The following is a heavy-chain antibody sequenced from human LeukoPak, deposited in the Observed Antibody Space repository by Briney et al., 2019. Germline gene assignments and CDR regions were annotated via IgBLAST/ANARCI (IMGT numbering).Heavy chain of an antibody. CDR3: ARTESYYDILTGYSLDY. CDR2: MNPNSGNT. D-gene: IGHD3-9*01. CDR1: GYTFTSYD. V-gene: IGHV1-8*01. J-gene: IGHJ4*02. Sequence: ASVKVSCKASGYTFTSYDINWVRQATGQGLEWMGWMNPNSGNTGYAQKFQGRVTMTRNTSISTAYMELRSLRSEDTAVYYCARTESYYDILTGYSLDYWGQGTLVTVSS.